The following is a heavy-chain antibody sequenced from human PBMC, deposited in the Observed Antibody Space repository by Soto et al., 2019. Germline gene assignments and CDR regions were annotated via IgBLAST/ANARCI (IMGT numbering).Heavy chain of an antibody. D-gene: IGHD3-10*01. CDR3: AKSDYYGSGSYHGPNYYYYGMDV. J-gene: IGHJ6*02. CDR2: ISYDGSNK. CDR1: GFTFSSYG. V-gene: IGHV3-30*18. Sequence: QVQLVESGGGVVQPGRSLRLSCAASGFTFSSYGMHWVRQAPGKGLEWVAVISYDGSNKYYADSVKGRFTISRDNSKNTLYLQMNSLRAEDTDVYYCAKSDYYGSGSYHGPNYYYYGMDVWGQGTTVTVSS.